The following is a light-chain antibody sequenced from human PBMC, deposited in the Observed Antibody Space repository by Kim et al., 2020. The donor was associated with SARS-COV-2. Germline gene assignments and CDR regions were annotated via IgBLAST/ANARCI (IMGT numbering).Light chain of an antibody. J-gene: IGKJ1*01. V-gene: IGKV3-15*01. CDR1: QEVGAN. CDR3: QQYEKWPRT. Sequence: DIVMTQSPATLSVSPGERATLSCRASQEVGANLAWYQQKPGQAPRLLIYAASTRATGIPARFGGSGTGTEFTLTISSLQSGDLAVYYCQQYEKWPRTFGQGTKVEIK. CDR2: AAS.